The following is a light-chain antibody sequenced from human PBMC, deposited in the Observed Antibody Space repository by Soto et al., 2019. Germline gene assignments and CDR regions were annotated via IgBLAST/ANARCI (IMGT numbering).Light chain of an antibody. V-gene: IGKV1-6*01. CDR2: AAS. Sequence: AIQMTQSPSSLSASVGDRVTITCRASHGIRNELGWYQQTPGKAPKLLIYAASRLQSGVPSRFSGTGSGTDFTLTISSLQPEDFATYYCLQDSNYPRTFGQGTKLEIK. CDR3: LQDSNYPRT. J-gene: IGKJ2*01. CDR1: HGIRNE.